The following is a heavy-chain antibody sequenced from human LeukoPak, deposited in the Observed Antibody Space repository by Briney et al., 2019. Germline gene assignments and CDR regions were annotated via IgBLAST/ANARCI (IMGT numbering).Heavy chain of an antibody. V-gene: IGHV3-23*01. CDR1: GFTFSDYW. J-gene: IGHJ4*02. CDR3: ARFRITMYDY. CDR2: ISGSGGST. D-gene: IGHD3-10*02. Sequence: PGGSLRLSCAASGFTFSDYWMSWVRQAPGKGLEWFSAISGSGGSTYYADSVKGRFTISRDNSKNTLYLQMNSLRAEDTAVYYCARFRITMYDYWGQGTLVTVSS.